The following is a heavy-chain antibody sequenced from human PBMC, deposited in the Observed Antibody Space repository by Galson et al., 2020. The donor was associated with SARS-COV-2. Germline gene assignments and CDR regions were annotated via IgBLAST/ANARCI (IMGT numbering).Heavy chain of an antibody. V-gene: IGHV3-48*03. D-gene: IGHD3-22*01. Sequence: GGSLRLSCAASGFTFSSYEMNWVRQAPGKGLEWVSYISSSGSTIYYADSVKGRFTISRDNAKNSLYLQMNSLRAEDTAVYYCARDRDYYDSSGYYPFDYWGQGTLVTVSS. CDR3: ARDRDYYDSSGYYPFDY. CDR1: GFTFSSYE. CDR2: ISSSGSTI. J-gene: IGHJ4*02.